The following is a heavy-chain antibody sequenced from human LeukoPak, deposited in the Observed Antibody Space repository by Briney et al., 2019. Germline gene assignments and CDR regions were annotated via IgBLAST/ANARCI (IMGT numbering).Heavy chain of an antibody. Sequence: GGSLRLSCAASGFTFGSYAMSWVRQAPGKGLEWVSTISGSGGSTYFADSVKGRFTISRDNSKNTLYLQMKRLRAEDTAIYYCARWRDRNGWYGRASGYWGQGTLVTVSS. CDR2: ISGSGGST. V-gene: IGHV3-23*01. CDR1: GFTFGSYA. D-gene: IGHD6-19*01. CDR3: ARWRDRNGWYGRASGY. J-gene: IGHJ4*02.